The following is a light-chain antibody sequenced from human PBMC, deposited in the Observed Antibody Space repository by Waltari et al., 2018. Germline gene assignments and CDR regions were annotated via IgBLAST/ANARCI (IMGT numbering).Light chain of an antibody. J-gene: IGLJ2*01. V-gene: IGLV2-8*01. CDR2: GVS. CDR3: CSYAGSNNL. Sequence: QSALTQPPSASGSPGQSVTISCTGTSSDVGAYNFVSWYQQHPGKAPKLLIYGVSKRPSGVPDRFSGSKSGNTASLTVSGLQSEDEADYYCCSYAGSNNLFGGGTKLTVL. CDR1: SSDVGAYNF.